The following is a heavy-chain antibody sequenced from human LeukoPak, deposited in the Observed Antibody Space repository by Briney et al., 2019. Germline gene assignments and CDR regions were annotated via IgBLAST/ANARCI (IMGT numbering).Heavy chain of an antibody. Sequence: GGSLRLSCAASGFMFSSNWMSWVRLAPGKGLEWVANIKEDGTETYYVDSVKGRFTISRDNAKNSLYLQMNSLRVEDTAVYYCAKVNWNYAENWFDPWGQGTLVTVSS. CDR2: IKEDGTET. CDR1: GFMFSSNW. J-gene: IGHJ5*02. D-gene: IGHD1-7*01. V-gene: IGHV3-7*03. CDR3: AKVNWNYAENWFDP.